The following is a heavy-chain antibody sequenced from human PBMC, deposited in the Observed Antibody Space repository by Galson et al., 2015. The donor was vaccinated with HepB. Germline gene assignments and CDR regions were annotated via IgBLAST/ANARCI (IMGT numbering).Heavy chain of an antibody. CDR2: ISYDGSNK. CDR1: GFTFSSYA. V-gene: IGHV3-30-3*01. D-gene: IGHD5-18*01. Sequence: SLRLSCAASGFTFSSYAMHWVRQAPGKGLEWVAVISYDGSNKYYADSAKGRFTISRGNSKNTLSLQMSSLRAEDTAIYYCARELLGGYSYGYFDYWGQGTLVTVSS. J-gene: IGHJ4*02. CDR3: ARELLGGYSYGYFDY.